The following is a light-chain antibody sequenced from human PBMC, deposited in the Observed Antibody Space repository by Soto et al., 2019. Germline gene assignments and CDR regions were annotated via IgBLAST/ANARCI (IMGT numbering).Light chain of an antibody. Sequence: EIVLTQSPATLSLSPGERATLSCRASQSVSSYLAWYQQKPGQAPRLLIYDASNRATGIPARFSGSGSVTDFTLTISSLEPEDFAVDYCQQRSNWPWCIFGQGTRLEIK. CDR2: DAS. CDR3: QQRSNWPWCI. CDR1: QSVSSY. J-gene: IGKJ5*01. V-gene: IGKV3-11*01.